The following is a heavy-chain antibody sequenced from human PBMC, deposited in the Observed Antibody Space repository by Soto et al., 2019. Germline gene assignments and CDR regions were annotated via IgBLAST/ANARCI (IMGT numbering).Heavy chain of an antibody. V-gene: IGHV3-33*01. Sequence: GGSLRLSCAASGFTFSSYGMHWVRQAPGKGLEWVAVIWYDGSNKYYADSVKGRFTISRDNSKNTLYLQMNSLRAEDTAVYYCASLSGSYSRFDYWGQGTLVTVSS. CDR1: GFTFSSYG. J-gene: IGHJ4*02. D-gene: IGHD1-26*01. CDR3: ASLSGSYSRFDY. CDR2: IWYDGSNK.